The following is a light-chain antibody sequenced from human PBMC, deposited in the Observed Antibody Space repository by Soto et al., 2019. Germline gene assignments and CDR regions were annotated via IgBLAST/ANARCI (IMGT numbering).Light chain of an antibody. J-gene: IGLJ3*02. CDR3: QSYDNSLSACV. CDR2: GNN. V-gene: IGLV1-40*01. Sequence: QSVLTQPPSVSGAPGQRVTISCTGSSSNIGAGYDVHWYQQLPGTAPKLLIYGNNNRPSGVPDRFSGSKSGTSASLAITGLQAEDEAGYYCQSYDNSLSACVFDGGTKLTVL. CDR1: SSNIGAGYD.